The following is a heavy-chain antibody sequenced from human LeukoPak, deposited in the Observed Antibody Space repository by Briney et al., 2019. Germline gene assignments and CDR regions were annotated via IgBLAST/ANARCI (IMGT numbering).Heavy chain of an antibody. Sequence: SETLSLTCAVYGGSFSGYYWSWIRQPPGKGLEWIGEINHSGTTNYNPSLKSRVTISVDTSKNQFSLKLSSVTAADTAVYYCAYSGSGSYYFFDYWGQGTLVTVSS. CDR1: GGSFSGYY. CDR3: AYSGSGSYYFFDY. CDR2: INHSGTT. J-gene: IGHJ4*02. D-gene: IGHD3-10*01. V-gene: IGHV4-34*01.